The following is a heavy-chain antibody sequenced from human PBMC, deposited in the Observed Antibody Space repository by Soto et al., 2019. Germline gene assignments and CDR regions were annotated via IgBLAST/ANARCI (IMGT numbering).Heavy chain of an antibody. J-gene: IGHJ4*02. Sequence: SETLSLTCTVSGGSISGYYWSWIRRPPGMGLEWIGYIQYSGSTNYNPSLETRVPISVNTSRKQSSLKLTSVTAADTAVYYCARHRTATPDYFFDYWGQGTLVTVSS. CDR3: ARHRTATPDYFFDY. D-gene: IGHD1-1*01. CDR2: IQYSGST. V-gene: IGHV4-59*08. CDR1: GGSISGYY.